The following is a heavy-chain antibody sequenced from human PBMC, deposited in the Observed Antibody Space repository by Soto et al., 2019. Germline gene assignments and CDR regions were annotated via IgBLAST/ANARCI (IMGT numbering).Heavy chain of an antibody. CDR1: GYTFSNYG. CDR3: ASTNDFWSGYSAFDI. CDR2: INAGNGNT. V-gene: IGHV1-3*01. J-gene: IGHJ3*02. Sequence: ASVKVSCKASGYTFSNYGIHWVRQAPGQRLEWMGLINAGNGNTKYSQNFQGRVTLTRDTSASTAYMELSSLRSEDTAVYYCASTNDFWSGYSAFDIWGQGTMVTVSS. D-gene: IGHD3-3*01.